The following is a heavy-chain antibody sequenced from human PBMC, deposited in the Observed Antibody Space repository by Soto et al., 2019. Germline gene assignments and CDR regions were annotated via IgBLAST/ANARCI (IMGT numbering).Heavy chain of an antibody. CDR1: GFTFSSYG. D-gene: IGHD3-3*01. CDR2: ISYDGSNK. J-gene: IGHJ4*02. CDR3: AKAVNYDFWSGYYRHESYYFDY. V-gene: IGHV3-30*18. Sequence: PGGSLRLSCAASGFTFSSYGMHWVRQAPGKGLEWVAVISYDGSNKYYADSVKGRFTISRDNSKNTLYLQMNSLRAEDTAVYYCAKAVNYDFWSGYYRHESYYFDYWGQGTLVTVSS.